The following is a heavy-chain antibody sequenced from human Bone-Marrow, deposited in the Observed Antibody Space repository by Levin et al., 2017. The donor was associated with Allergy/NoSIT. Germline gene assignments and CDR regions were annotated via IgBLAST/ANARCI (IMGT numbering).Heavy chain of an antibody. J-gene: IGHJ4*02. CDR1: GASVSSNTAA. CDR3: AKGSSRLIDY. V-gene: IGHV6-1*01. D-gene: IGHD6-13*01. Sequence: PSETLSLTCVISGASVSSNTAAWNWIRHSPSRGLEWLGRTYFRSTWYSDYAVSVQGRMTITPDTSKNQFSLHLNSVTPEDTAVYYCAKGSSRLIDYWGQGTPVTVSS. CDR2: TYFRSTWYS.